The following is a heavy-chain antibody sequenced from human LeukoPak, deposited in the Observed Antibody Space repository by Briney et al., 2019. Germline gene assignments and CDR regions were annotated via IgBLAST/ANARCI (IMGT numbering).Heavy chain of an antibody. J-gene: IGHJ4*02. D-gene: IGHD2-15*01. V-gene: IGHV3-21*01. CDR3: ARKYCSGGTCYSAVDY. CDR1: GFTFSTYG. CDR2: IDSSSNYI. Sequence: GGSLRLSCAASGFTFSTYGMHWVRQAPGKGLEWVSSIDSSSNYIYYADSLKGRFTISRDNARSSLYLQMNSLRAEDTALYYCARKYCSGGTCYSAVDYWGQGTLVTVSS.